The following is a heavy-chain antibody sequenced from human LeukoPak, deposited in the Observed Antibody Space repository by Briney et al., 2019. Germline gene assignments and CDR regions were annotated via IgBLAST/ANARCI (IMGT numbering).Heavy chain of an antibody. CDR3: ARESDVVPQTVRIVVAGADY. D-gene: IGHD2-15*01. Sequence: ASVKVSCKASGYTFTSYYMHWVRQAPGQGLEWMGIINPSGGSTSYAQKFQGRVTMTRDMSTSTVYMELSSLRSEDTAVYYCARESDVVPQTVRIVVAGADYWGQGTLVTVSS. V-gene: IGHV1-46*01. J-gene: IGHJ4*02. CDR1: GYTFTSYY. CDR2: INPSGGST.